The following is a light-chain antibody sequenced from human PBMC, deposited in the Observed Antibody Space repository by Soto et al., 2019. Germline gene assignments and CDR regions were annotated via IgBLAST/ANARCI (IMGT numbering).Light chain of an antibody. Sequence: QSALTQPPSASGSPGQSVTISCTGTSSDVGGYNYVSWYQQHPGKAPKLMIYEVSKRPSGVPDRFSGSKSGNTASLTGSGLQAEDEADYYCSSYAGSNNFPYVFGTGTKLTVL. V-gene: IGLV2-8*01. CDR2: EVS. CDR3: SSYAGSNNFPYV. CDR1: SSDVGGYNY. J-gene: IGLJ1*01.